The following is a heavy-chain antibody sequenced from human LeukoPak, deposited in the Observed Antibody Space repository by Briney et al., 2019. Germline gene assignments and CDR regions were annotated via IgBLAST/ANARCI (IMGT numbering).Heavy chain of an antibody. CDR3: ARGVMGIAATGNNFDY. V-gene: IGHV3-23*01. CDR2: ISGSGGST. CDR1: GFTFSSYG. J-gene: IGHJ4*02. D-gene: IGHD6-13*01. Sequence: GGTLRLSCAASGFTFSSYGMSWVRQAPGKGLEWVSAISGSGGSTYYADSVKGRFTISRDNAKNSMYLQMNSLRAEDTAVYYCARGVMGIAATGNNFDYWGQGTLVTVSS.